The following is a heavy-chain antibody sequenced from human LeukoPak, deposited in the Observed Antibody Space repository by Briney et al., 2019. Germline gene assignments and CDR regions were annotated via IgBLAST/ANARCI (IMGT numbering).Heavy chain of an antibody. CDR1: GYTFTSYD. CDR2: MNPNSGNT. D-gene: IGHD5-12*01. J-gene: IGHJ6*02. CDR3: ARGVATVRGAFYYYYGMDV. V-gene: IGHV1-8*01. Sequence: ASVKVSCKASGYTFTSYDINWVRQATGQGLGWMGWMNPNSGNTGYAQKFQGRVTMTRNTSISTAYMELSSLRSEDTAVYYCARGVATVRGAFYYYYGMDVWGQGTTVTVSS.